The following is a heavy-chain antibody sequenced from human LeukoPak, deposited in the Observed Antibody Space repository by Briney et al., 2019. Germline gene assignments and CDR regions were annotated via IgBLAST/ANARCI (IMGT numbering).Heavy chain of an antibody. CDR1: GGSISSSSYY. D-gene: IGHD2-15*01. CDR2: IYYSGST. Sequence: SETLSLACTVSGGSISSSSYYWGWIRQPPGKGLEWIGSIYYSGSTNYNPSLKSRVTISVDTSKNQFSLKLSSVTAADTAVYYCARGGDCSGGSCYFRERRKYYFDYWGQGTLVTVSS. CDR3: ARGGDCSGGSCYFRERRKYYFDY. J-gene: IGHJ4*02. V-gene: IGHV4-39*07.